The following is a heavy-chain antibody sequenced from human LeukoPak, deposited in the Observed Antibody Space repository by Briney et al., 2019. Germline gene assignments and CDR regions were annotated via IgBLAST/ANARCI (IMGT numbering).Heavy chain of an antibody. Sequence: PETLSLTCTVSGGSISSYYWSWVRQPPGKGLEWIGYIYYSGSTNYNPSLKSRVTISVDTSRNQFSLKLSSVTAADTAVYYCATGHYVWGSYRYTYVYWGQGTLVTVSS. D-gene: IGHD3-16*02. CDR1: GGSISSYY. J-gene: IGHJ4*02. CDR2: IYYSGST. V-gene: IGHV4-59*01. CDR3: ATGHYVWGSYRYTYVY.